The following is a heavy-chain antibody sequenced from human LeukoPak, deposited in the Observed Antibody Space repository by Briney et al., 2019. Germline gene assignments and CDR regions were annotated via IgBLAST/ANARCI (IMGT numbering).Heavy chain of an antibody. V-gene: IGHV1-2*02. J-gene: IGHJ4*02. CDR3: ARVVTMVRGAGGDPDY. D-gene: IGHD3-10*01. Sequence: ASVKVSCKASGYTFTSYHITWVRQAPGQGLEWMGWINPNSGGTNYAQKFQGRVTMTRDTSISTAYMELSRLRSDDTAVYYCARVVTMVRGAGGDPDYWGQGTLVTVSS. CDR2: INPNSGGT. CDR1: GYTFTSYH.